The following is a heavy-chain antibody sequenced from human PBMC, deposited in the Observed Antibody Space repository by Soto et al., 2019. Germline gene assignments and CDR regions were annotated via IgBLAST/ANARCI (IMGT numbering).Heavy chain of an antibody. CDR3: ATSFGSGSRAFDY. V-gene: IGHV1-69*02. J-gene: IGHJ4*02. CDR1: GATFNFYT. Sequence: QVQLVQSGAEVKKPGSSVKVSCKASGATFNFYTINWVRHAPGLGLDWMGRFHPILSVSTSALKFQGRVTLTADKATSTAYMVLSSLRSEDTAIYYCATSFGSGSRAFDYWGQGALVTVSS. CDR2: FHPILSVS. D-gene: IGHD3-10*01.